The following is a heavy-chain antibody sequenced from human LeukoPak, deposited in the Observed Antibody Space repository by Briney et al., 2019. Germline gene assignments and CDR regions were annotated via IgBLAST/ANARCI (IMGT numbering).Heavy chain of an antibody. V-gene: IGHV3-48*01. CDR3: ARDPTAIGV. CDR2: ISDSSSTI. CDR1: GFTFSSYS. D-gene: IGHD3-10*01. Sequence: GGSLRLSCAATGFTFSSYSMNWVRQAPGKGLEWVSYISDSSSTIYYADSVKGRFTISRENAKNSLYLQMNSLRAEDTAVYFCARDPTAIGVWGQGTLVTVSS. J-gene: IGHJ4*02.